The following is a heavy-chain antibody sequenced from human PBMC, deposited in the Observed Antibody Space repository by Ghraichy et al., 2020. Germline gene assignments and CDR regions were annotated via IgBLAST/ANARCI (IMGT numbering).Heavy chain of an antibody. CDR3: ARDRVLLLDYYYGMDV. J-gene: IGHJ6*02. V-gene: IGHV3-48*02. CDR2: ISSSSSTI. D-gene: IGHD1-26*01. CDR1: GFTFSSYS. Sequence: GGSLRLSCAASGFTFSSYSMNWVRQAPGKWLEWVSYISSSSSTIYYADSVKGRFTISRDNAKNSLYLQMNSLRDEDTAVYYCARDRVLLLDYYYGMDVWGQGTTVTVSS.